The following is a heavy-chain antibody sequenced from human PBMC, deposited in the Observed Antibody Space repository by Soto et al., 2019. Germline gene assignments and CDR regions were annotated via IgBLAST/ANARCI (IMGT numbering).Heavy chain of an antibody. V-gene: IGHV3-33*01. CDR3: AREGRDSSGWDYYYYMDV. J-gene: IGHJ6*03. Sequence: GGSLRLSCAASGFTFSSYGMHWVRQAPGKGLEWVAVIWYDGSNKYYADSVKGRFTISRDNSKNTLYLQMNSLRAEDTAVYYCAREGRDSSGWDYYYYMDVWGKGTTVTVSS. CDR1: GFTFSSYG. CDR2: IWYDGSNK. D-gene: IGHD6-19*01.